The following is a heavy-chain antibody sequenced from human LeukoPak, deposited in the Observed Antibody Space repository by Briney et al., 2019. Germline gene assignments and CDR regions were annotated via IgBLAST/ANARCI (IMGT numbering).Heavy chain of an antibody. CDR2: INWNGDST. V-gene: IGHV3-20*04. J-gene: IGHJ6*03. CDR1: EFSFSAYS. Sequence: GGSLRLSCSASEFSFSAYSMNWVRQAPGKGLEWVSGINWNGDSTGYADSVKGRFTISRDNAKNSLYLQMNSLRAEDTALYYCARNTVTDFYYYSYMDVWGKGTTVTVSS. D-gene: IGHD4-17*01. CDR3: ARNTVTDFYYYSYMDV.